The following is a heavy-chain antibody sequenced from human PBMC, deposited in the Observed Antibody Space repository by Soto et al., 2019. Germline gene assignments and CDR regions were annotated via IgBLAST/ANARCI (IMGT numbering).Heavy chain of an antibody. CDR2: IRSKANSYAT. D-gene: IGHD1-1*01. J-gene: IGHJ5*02. CDR3: TKLARTTLGFDP. CDR1: GFTFSGSA. Sequence: GGSLRLSCAASGFTFSGSAMHWVRQASGKGLEWVGRIRSKANSYATAYAASVKGRFTISRDDSKNTAYLQMNSLKTEDTAVYYCTKLARTTLGFDPWGQGTLVTVSS. V-gene: IGHV3-73*01.